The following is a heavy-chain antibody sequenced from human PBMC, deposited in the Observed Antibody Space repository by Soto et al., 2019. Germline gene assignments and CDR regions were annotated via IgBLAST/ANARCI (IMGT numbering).Heavy chain of an antibody. Sequence: SETLSLTCAVSGGSISSSNWWSWVRQPPGKGLEWIGEIYHSGSTNYNPSLKSRVTISVDKSKNQFSLKLSSVTAADTAVYYCARASITIFGVVIPTYYYYGMDVWGHGTTVTVSS. CDR3: ARASITIFGVVIPTYYYYGMDV. D-gene: IGHD3-3*01. V-gene: IGHV4-4*02. J-gene: IGHJ6*02. CDR1: GGSISSSNW. CDR2: IYHSGST.